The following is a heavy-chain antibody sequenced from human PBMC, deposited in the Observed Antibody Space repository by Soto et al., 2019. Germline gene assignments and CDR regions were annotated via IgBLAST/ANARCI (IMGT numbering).Heavy chain of an antibody. CDR3: ASERVAEMATGGFFDN. V-gene: IGHV1-69*01. D-gene: IGHD5-12*01. J-gene: IGHJ4*02. Sequence: QVHLVQSGAEVKKPGSSVKVSCKTSGGTFSDLAFSWVRQAPRQGLEWVGGIIPLFGAPNYARDFQGRVTLSADESSSNGYMELRGLRSEDTGVYYCASERVAEMATGGFFDNWGQGTQVTVSS. CDR1: GGTFSDLA. CDR2: IIPLFGAP.